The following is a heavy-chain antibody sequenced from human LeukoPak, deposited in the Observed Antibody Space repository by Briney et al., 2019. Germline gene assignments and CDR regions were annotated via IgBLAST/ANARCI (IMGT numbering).Heavy chain of an antibody. CDR1: GFTFGDYA. Sequence: GGSLRLSCTASGFTFGDYAMSWIRQAPGKGLEWVGFIRSKAYGETADYAASVKGRFTISRDDSKATAYLQMNSLKTEDTAVYHCTRDRGAYNLYDYWGQGTLVTVSS. CDR3: TRDRGAYNLYDY. J-gene: IGHJ4*02. V-gene: IGHV3-49*03. CDR2: IRSKAYGETA. D-gene: IGHD1-1*01.